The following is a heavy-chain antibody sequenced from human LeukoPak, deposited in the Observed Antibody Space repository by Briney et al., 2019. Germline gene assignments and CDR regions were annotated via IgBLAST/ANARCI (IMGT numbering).Heavy chain of an antibody. V-gene: IGHV3-21*04. D-gene: IGHD4-17*01. CDR3: ARDLGGTVSYYFDY. Sequence: PGGSLRLSCAASGFTFSSYSMNWVRQAPGKGLEWVSAISGSGGSTYYADSVKGRFTISRDNAKNSLYLQMNSLRAEDTAVYYCARDLGGTVSYYFDYWGQGTLVTVSS. CDR2: ISGSGGST. CDR1: GFTFSSYS. J-gene: IGHJ4*02.